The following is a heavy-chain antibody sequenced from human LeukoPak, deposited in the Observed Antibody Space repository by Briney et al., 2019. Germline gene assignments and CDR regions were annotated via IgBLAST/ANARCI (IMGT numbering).Heavy chain of an antibody. V-gene: IGHV3-23*01. CDR3: AKSFGYSRSWFDY. D-gene: IGHD6-13*01. Sequence: GGSLRLSCAASGITFSSYAMSWVRQAPGKGLEWVSGISGNGGGTYYADSVKGRFTISRDNSKNTLYLQMNSLRAEDTAVYYCAKSFGYSRSWFDYGGQGTLVTVSS. CDR1: GITFSSYA. CDR2: ISGNGGGT. J-gene: IGHJ4*02.